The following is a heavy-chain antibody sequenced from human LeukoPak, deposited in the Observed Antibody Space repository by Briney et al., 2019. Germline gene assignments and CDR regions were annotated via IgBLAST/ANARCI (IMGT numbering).Heavy chain of an antibody. CDR2: IYSGGST. J-gene: IGHJ4*02. Sequence: PGGSLRLSCAASGFTVSSNYMSWVRQAPGKGLEWVSVIYSGGSTYYADAVKGRFTISRHNFNNTLYLQMNSLIAEDTAVYYCARGAGSFDYWGQGTLVTVSS. CDR1: GFTVSSNY. CDR3: ARGAGSFDY. V-gene: IGHV3-53*04.